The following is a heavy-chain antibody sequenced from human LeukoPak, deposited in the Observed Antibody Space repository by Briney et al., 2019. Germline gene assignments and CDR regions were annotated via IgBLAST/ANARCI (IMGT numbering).Heavy chain of an antibody. J-gene: IGHJ4*02. Sequence: GESLKISCKGSGYSFNSDWIAWVRQMPGKGLEWMGIIFPGDSDTRYSPSFQGQVTISADKSTSTAYLQWSSLKASDTAMYYCARGADIPTVRGVIRHFDYWGQGTPVTVSS. CDR2: IFPGDSDT. V-gene: IGHV5-51*01. CDR3: ARGADIPTVRGVIRHFDY. D-gene: IGHD3-10*01. CDR1: GYSFNSDW.